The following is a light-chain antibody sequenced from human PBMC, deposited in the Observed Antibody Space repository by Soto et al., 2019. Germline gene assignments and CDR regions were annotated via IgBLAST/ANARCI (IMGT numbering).Light chain of an antibody. Sequence: QSALNQPPSASGSPGQSVTISCTGTSSDVGAYKYVSWYQQQPGKAPKLMIYEVTKRPSGVPGRFSGSKSGNTASLTVSGLQAEDEADYYCSSYAGNNNFVVFGGGTKLTVL. CDR3: SSYAGNNNFVV. CDR2: EVT. V-gene: IGLV2-8*01. J-gene: IGLJ2*01. CDR1: SSDVGAYKY.